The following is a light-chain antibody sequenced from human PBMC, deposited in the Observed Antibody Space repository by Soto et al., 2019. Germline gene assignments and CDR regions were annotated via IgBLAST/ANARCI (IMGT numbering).Light chain of an antibody. J-gene: IGKJ4*01. CDR3: QQFSSYPLT. V-gene: IGKV3-11*01. CDR2: DAS. Sequence: IVLTQSPATLSLSPAERATLSGRASQTVTTYLAWFQQKPGQAPNLLIYDASNRSTGVPARFSGSGSGTDFTLTISRLEPEDFAVYYCQQFSSYPLTFGGGTKVDIK. CDR1: QTVTTY.